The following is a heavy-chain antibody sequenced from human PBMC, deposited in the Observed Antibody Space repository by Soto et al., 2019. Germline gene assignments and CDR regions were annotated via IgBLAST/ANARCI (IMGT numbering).Heavy chain of an antibody. Sequence: QAHLVQSGAEVRKPGASVKVSCQALEHTSTIYYIHWVRQARGQGLEWMGWINADSGDTTYAEDFRGRVTFTRDTSTSTFHMELSRLSLDDTAMYFCATRDYDILTGYLHIWGQATLITVSS. J-gene: IGHJ1*01. CDR3: ATRDYDILTGYLHI. CDR2: INADSGDT. CDR1: EHTSTIYY. D-gene: IGHD3-9*01. V-gene: IGHV1-2*02.